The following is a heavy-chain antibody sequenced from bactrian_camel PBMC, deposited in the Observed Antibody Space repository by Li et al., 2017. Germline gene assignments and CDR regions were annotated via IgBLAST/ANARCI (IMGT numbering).Heavy chain of an antibody. D-gene: IGHD1*01. CDR2: INTYGK. J-gene: IGHJ4*01. CDR1: ASQNS. Sequence: HVQLVESGGGSVQAGGSLRLSCVSTASQNSMAWFRQAPGKEREGVAAINTYGKVYVDSVNGRFTISQDTAKMKVYLQMNNLKPEDTAVYYCAARPVNTRACVAGGRYEFGYWGQGTQVTVS. CDR3: AARPVNTRACVAGGRYEFGY. V-gene: IGHV3S53*01.